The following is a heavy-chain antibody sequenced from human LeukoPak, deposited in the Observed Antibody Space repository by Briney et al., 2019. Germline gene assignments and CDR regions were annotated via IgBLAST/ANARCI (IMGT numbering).Heavy chain of an antibody. J-gene: IGHJ4*02. CDR2: INHSGST. D-gene: IGHD3-10*01. V-gene: IGHV4-34*01. Sequence: TLSLTXXXXGGSXXGXYWSWIRQPPGKGLEWIGEINHSGSTNYNPSLKSRVTISVDTSKNQFSLKLSSVTAADTAVYYCARAPMVRGLFYWGQGTLVTVSS. CDR1: GGSXXGXY. CDR3: ARAPMVRGLFY.